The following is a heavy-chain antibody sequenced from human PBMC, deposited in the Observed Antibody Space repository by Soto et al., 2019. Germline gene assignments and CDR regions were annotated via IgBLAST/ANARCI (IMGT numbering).Heavy chain of an antibody. CDR1: GYTFTGYY. Sequence: ASVKVSCKASGYTFTGYYMHWVRQAPGQGLEWMGWINPNSGGTNYAQKFQGWVTMTRDTSISTAYMELSRLRSDDTAVYYCARDEGLYYYDSSGRHLYYGMDVWGQGTTVTVSS. CDR3: ARDEGLYYYDSSGRHLYYGMDV. CDR2: INPNSGGT. J-gene: IGHJ6*02. D-gene: IGHD3-22*01. V-gene: IGHV1-2*04.